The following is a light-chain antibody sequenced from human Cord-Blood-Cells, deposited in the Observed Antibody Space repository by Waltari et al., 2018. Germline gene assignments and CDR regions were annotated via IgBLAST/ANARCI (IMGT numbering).Light chain of an antibody. V-gene: IGKV1-5*01. Sequence: DIQMTQSPSTLSASVGDRVPITCRASQSISSWLAWYQQKPGKAPKLLIYDASSLESWVPSRFSGSGSGTEFTLTISSLQPDDFATYYCQQYNSYWTFGQGTKVEIK. CDR2: DAS. CDR3: QQYNSYWT. J-gene: IGKJ1*01. CDR1: QSISSW.